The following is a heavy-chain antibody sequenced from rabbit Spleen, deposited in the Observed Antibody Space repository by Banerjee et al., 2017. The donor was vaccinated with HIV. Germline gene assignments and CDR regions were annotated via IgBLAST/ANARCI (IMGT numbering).Heavy chain of an antibody. CDR1: GIDLSNNFV. V-gene: IGHV1S45*01. Sequence: QQQLEESGGGLVKPEGSLTLTCKASGIDLSNNFVMRWVRQAPGKGLEWIATIYPGNGVTYYANWAKGRFTISKTSSTTVTLQMTSLTAADTATYFCASGADYAYGGYDLWGPGTLVTVS. J-gene: IGHJ4*01. CDR2: IYPGNGVT. D-gene: IGHD6-1*01. CDR3: ASGADYAYGGYDL.